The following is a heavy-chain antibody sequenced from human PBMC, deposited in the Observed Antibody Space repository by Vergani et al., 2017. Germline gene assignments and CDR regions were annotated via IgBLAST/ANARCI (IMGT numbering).Heavy chain of an antibody. CDR1: GGSMSGYY. Sequence: QVRLQESGPGLVKPSETLSLTCSVSGGSMSGYYWSSIRQPPGKELEWIGYMYHSGSTTYNPPLETRVTIAGDTSKNQFSLKLNSVTAADTAVYYCGRVADFYGLGSRLLDLWGQGILVTVSS. J-gene: IGHJ5*02. CDR2: MYHSGST. V-gene: IGHV4-59*01. CDR3: GRVADFYGLGSRLLDL. D-gene: IGHD3-10*01.